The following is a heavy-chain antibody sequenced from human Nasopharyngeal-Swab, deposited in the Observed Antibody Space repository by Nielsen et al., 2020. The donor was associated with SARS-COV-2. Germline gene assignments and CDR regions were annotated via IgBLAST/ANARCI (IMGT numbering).Heavy chain of an antibody. Sequence: ASVTVSCMASGYNFTTYDFNWVRQATVQGLEWMGWMNPNSGNTGYAQKFQGRVTMTRNTSIRTAYMELSSLRSEDTAVYYCARGGVGAVGNALDYWGQGTKVTVSS. CDR2: MNPNSGNT. D-gene: IGHD1-26*01. V-gene: IGHV1-8*01. CDR3: ARGGVGAVGNALDY. J-gene: IGHJ4*02. CDR1: GYNFTTYD.